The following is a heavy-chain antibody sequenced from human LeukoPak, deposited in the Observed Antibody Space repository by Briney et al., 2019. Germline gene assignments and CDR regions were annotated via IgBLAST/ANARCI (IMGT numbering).Heavy chain of an antibody. CDR1: GYTFTNYY. D-gene: IGHD2-21*02. CDR3: ARRSPAYCGGDCYLDC. V-gene: IGHV1-46*01. J-gene: IGHJ4*02. CDR2: INPSGGST. Sequence: GASVKVSCKASGYTFTNYYLFWVRQAPGHGLEWMGVINPSGGSTSYAQKFQGRVTMTRDTSTSTVYMDLSSLRSEDTAVYYCARRSPAYCGGDCYLDCWGQGTLVTVSS.